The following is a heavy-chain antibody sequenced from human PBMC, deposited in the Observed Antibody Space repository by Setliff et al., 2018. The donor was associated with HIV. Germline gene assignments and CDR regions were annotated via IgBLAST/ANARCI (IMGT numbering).Heavy chain of an antibody. CDR1: GGSFSGYY. CDR2: INHSGST. CDR3: ARVSPLRFLEWLLRGGEIFDY. D-gene: IGHD3-3*01. Sequence: PSETLSLTCAVYGGSFSGYYWSWIRQPPGKGLEWIGEINHSGSTNYNPSLKSRVTISVDTSKNQFSLKLSSVTAADTAVYYWARVSPLRFLEWLLRGGEIFDYWGQGTLVTVS. J-gene: IGHJ4*02. V-gene: IGHV4-34*01.